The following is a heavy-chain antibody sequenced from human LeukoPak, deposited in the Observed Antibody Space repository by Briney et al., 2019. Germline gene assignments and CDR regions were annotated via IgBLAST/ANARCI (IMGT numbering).Heavy chain of an antibody. Sequence: SETLSLNCSVSGGSISSTNHYWGWIRQSQGKGLEWIGRIYYNGNTVYNPPLMSRVTISVDTSKNQFSLKLTSVTAADTAVYYCASHRYVYAGPDYWGQGTLVTVSS. V-gene: IGHV4-39*01. CDR2: IYYNGNT. D-gene: IGHD2-8*01. CDR1: GGSISSTNHY. CDR3: ASHRYVYAGPDY. J-gene: IGHJ4*02.